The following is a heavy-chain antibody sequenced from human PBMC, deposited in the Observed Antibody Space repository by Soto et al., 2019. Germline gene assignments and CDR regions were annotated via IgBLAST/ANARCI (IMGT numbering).Heavy chain of an antibody. D-gene: IGHD3-16*01. CDR1: GGTFSSYA. V-gene: IGHV1-69*01. Sequence: QVQLVQSGAEVKKPGSSVKVSCKASGGTFSSYAISWVRQAPGQGLEWMGGIIPIFGTANYAQKFQGRVTITADETTSTAYMELSSLRSEDTAVYYCARSDHRTKLRLTYYFDSWGQGTLVTVSS. CDR3: ARSDHRTKLRLTYYFDS. CDR2: IIPIFGTA. J-gene: IGHJ4*02.